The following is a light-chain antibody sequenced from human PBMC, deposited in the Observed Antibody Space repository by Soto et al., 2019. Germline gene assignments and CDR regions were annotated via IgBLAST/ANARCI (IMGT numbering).Light chain of an antibody. CDR2: AAS. Sequence: DIQMTQSPSSLSASEGDRVTITCRASQSISSYLNWYQQKPGKAPKLLIYAASSLQSGVPSRFSGSGSGTDFTLTISSLQPEDFATYYCQQSYSTTFGQGTKVDIK. V-gene: IGKV1-39*01. J-gene: IGKJ1*01. CDR3: QQSYSTT. CDR1: QSISSY.